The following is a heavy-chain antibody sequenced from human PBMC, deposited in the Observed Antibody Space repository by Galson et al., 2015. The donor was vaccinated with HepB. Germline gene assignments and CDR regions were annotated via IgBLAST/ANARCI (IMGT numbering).Heavy chain of an antibody. CDR1: GFTFSSYS. V-gene: IGHV3-23*01. CDR3: AKYLAPTTPHFDY. CDR2: ITATGYGT. Sequence: SLRLSCAASGFTFSSYSMTWVRQAPGKGLEWVSSITATGYGTYYTDSVKGRFTISRDNSKNTLYLQVSSLRAEDTAVYYCAKYLAPTTPHFDYWGQGTLVAVSS. J-gene: IGHJ4*02. D-gene: IGHD1-26*01.